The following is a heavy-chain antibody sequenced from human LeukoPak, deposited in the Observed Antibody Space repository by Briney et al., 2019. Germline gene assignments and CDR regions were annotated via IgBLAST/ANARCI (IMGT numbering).Heavy chain of an antibody. V-gene: IGHV1-69*13. CDR1: GGTFSSYA. CDR3: ASRDGYNFFLFDY. CDR2: IIPIFGTA. D-gene: IGHD5-24*01. Sequence: GASVKVSCKASGGTFSSYAISWVRQAPGQGLEWMGGIIPIFGTANYAQKFQGRVTITADESTSTAYMELSSLRSEDTAVYYCASRDGYNFFLFDYWGQGTLVTVSS. J-gene: IGHJ4*02.